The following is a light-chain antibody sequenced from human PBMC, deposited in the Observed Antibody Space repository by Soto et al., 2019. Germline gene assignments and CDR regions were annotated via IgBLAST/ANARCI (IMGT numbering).Light chain of an antibody. J-gene: IGKJ1*01. CDR2: GAS. Sequence: IVMTQSPATLSVSPGKRATLSCRASQSVSTNLAWYQQKPGQAPRLLIYGASIRATDLPDRFSGGGSGTDFTLTISRLEAEDSAVYYCQQYGSSPGTFGQGTKVDIK. V-gene: IGKV3-20*01. CDR3: QQYGSSPGT. CDR1: QSVSTN.